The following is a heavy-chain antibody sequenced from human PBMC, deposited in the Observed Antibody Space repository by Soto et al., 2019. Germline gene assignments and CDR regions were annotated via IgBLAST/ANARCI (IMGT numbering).Heavy chain of an antibody. CDR2: IYNSGTT. D-gene: IGHD4-17*01. CDR1: GDSISSGGFY. V-gene: IGHV4-39*06. J-gene: IGHJ6*02. Sequence: SETLYLTCTVSGDSISSGGFYWAWIRQHPGKGLEWIGDIYNSGTTYYNPTLNSRVTISGDTSKNQFALKLSSVTAADTAVYYCARTHYGDYGYGMDVWGQGTTVTVSS. CDR3: ARTHYGDYGYGMDV.